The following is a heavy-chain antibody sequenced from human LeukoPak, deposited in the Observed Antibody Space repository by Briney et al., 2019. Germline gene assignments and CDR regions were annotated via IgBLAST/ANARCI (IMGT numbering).Heavy chain of an antibody. V-gene: IGHV3-53*01. J-gene: IGHJ3*02. CDR2: IYSGGST. CDR1: GFTVSSNY. Sequence: PGGSLRLSCAASGFTVSSNYMSWVRQAPGKGLEWVSVIYSGGSTYYADSVKGRFTISRDNSKNTLYLQMNSLRAEDTAVYYCASESQQLVTCDAFDIWGQGTMVTVSS. CDR3: ASESQQLVTCDAFDI. D-gene: IGHD6-13*01.